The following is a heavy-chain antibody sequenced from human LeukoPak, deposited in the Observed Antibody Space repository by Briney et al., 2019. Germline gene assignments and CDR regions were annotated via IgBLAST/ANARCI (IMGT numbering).Heavy chain of an antibody. CDR3: ARDDPSYYYGMDV. V-gene: IGHV3-53*04. CDR1: GFTVSSNY. CDR2: IYSGGST. J-gene: IGHJ6*02. Sequence: GGSLRLSCAASGFTVSSNYMSWVRQAPGKGLEWVSVIYSGGSTYYADSVKGRFTISRHNSKNTLYFQMNSLRAEDTAVYYCARDDPSYYYGMDVWGQGTTVTVSS.